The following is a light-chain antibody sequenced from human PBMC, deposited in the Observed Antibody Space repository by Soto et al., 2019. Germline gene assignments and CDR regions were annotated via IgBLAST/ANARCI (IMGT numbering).Light chain of an antibody. J-gene: IGKJ1*01. CDR3: QQYNSYWT. CDR2: DAS. V-gene: IGKV1-5*01. Sequence: EIQMTQSPSTLSASVGDRGTITCRASQSISSWLAWYQQKPGKAPKLLIYDASSLESGVPSRFSGSGSGTEFTLTISSLQPDDFATYYCQQYNSYWTFGQGTKVDIK. CDR1: QSISSW.